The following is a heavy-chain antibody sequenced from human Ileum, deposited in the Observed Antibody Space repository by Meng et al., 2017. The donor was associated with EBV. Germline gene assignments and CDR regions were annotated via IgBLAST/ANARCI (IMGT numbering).Heavy chain of an antibody. CDR1: GASIGSSYW. CDR3: ARGRRFGSGRYALDY. D-gene: IGHD3-10*01. J-gene: IGHJ4*02. CDR2: IYHSGST. Sequence: QVKLPESGPGLGKPSGTRSLICAVSGASIGSSYWWTWVRQPPEKGLEWIGEIYHSGSTNYNPSLKSRLTLSVDKSKSQFSLELISVTAADTAVYYCARGRRFGSGRYALDYWGQGTLVTVSS. V-gene: IGHV4-4*02.